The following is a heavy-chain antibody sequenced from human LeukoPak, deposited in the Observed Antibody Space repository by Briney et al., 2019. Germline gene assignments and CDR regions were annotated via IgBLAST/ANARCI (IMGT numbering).Heavy chain of an antibody. V-gene: IGHV3-20*01. J-gene: IGHJ6*04. D-gene: IGHD2-2*01. CDR3: ASSCSSTSCYGRDV. CDR1: GFTVSSNY. Sequence: PGGSLRLSCAASGFTVSSNYMNWVRQAPGKGLEWVSGINWNGGSTGYADSVKGRFTISRDNAKNSLYLQMNSLRAEDTALYHCASSCSSTSCYGRDVWGKGTTVTVSS. CDR2: INWNGGST.